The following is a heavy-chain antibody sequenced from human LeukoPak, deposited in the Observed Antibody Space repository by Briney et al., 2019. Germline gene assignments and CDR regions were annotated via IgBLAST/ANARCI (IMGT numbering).Heavy chain of an antibody. J-gene: IGHJ4*02. D-gene: IGHD6-13*01. Sequence: SETLSLTCTVSGYSISSGYYWGWIRQPPGKGLEWIGSIYHSGSTYYNPSLKSRVTISVDTSKNQFSLKLSSVTAADTAVYYCARDELFKGSSWDYWGQGTLVTVSS. CDR2: IYHSGST. CDR3: ARDELFKGSSWDY. CDR1: GYSISSGYY. V-gene: IGHV4-38-2*02.